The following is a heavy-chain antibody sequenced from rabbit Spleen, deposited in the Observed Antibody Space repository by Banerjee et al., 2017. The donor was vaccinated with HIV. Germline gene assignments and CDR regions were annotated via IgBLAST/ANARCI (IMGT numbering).Heavy chain of an antibody. CDR2: IYAGDGST. CDR1: GFSFSSSYY. Sequence: QSLEESGGGLVQPEGSLTLTCTASGFSFSSSYYICWVRQAPGKGLEWIACIYAGDGSTVYASWAKGRSTISKPSSTTVPSQMTSLTAANTASFFCAGVANAHGYGSDLWAPGPLVPV. D-gene: IGHD3-1*01. V-gene: IGHV1S40*01. J-gene: IGHJ2*01. CDR3: AGVANAHGYGSDL.